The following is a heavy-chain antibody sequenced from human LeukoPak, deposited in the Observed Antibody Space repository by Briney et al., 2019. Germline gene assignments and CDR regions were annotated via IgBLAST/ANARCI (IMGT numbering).Heavy chain of an antibody. CDR2: INHSGST. D-gene: IGHD3-3*01. J-gene: IGHJ4*02. Sequence: SETLSLTCAVYGGSFSGYYWSWIRQPPGKGLEWIGEINHSGSTNYNPSLKSRVTISVDTSKNQFSLKLSSVTAADTAVYYCARVNDFWSGYCDYWGQGTLVTVSS. CDR1: GGSFSGYY. V-gene: IGHV4-34*01. CDR3: ARVNDFWSGYCDY.